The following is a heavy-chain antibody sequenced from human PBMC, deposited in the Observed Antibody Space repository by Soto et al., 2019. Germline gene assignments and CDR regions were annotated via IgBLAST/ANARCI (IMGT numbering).Heavy chain of an antibody. CDR3: AKDPRGITTTSAPTARRGY. Sequence: GGSLXLSCAASGFTFSSYAMSWVRQAPGKGLEWVSAISGSGGSTYYADSVKGRFTISRDNSKNTLYLQMNSLRAEDTAVHYCAKDPRGITTTSAPTARRGYWGQGTLVTVSS. CDR1: GFTFSSYA. CDR2: ISGSGGST. J-gene: IGHJ4*02. V-gene: IGHV3-23*01. D-gene: IGHD3-10*01.